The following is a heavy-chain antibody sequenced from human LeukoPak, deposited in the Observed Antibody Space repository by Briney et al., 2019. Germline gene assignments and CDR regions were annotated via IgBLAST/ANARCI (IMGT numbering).Heavy chain of an antibody. J-gene: IGHJ4*02. Sequence: GGSLRLSCAASGFTFSSYGMHWVRQAPGKGLEWVEFIRYDGSNKYYADSVKGRFTISRDNSKNTLYLQMNSLRAEDTAVYYCAKDQYYHDSSGYSDYWGQGTLVTVSS. CDR3: AKDQYYHDSSGYSDY. CDR1: GFTFSSYG. CDR2: IRYDGSNK. D-gene: IGHD3-22*01. V-gene: IGHV3-30*02.